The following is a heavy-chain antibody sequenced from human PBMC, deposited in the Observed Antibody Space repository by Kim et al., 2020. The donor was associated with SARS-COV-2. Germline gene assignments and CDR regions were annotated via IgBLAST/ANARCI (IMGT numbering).Heavy chain of an antibody. V-gene: IGHV3-74*01. Sequence: GGSLRLSCAASGFTFSSYWMHWVRQASGKGLVWVSNINSDGSTTNYADSVKGRFTISRDNAKNTLYLQMNSLRADDTAMYYCARPPGRGGDFDYWGQGTLVTVSS. J-gene: IGHJ4*02. CDR2: INSDGSTT. CDR1: GFTFSSYW. CDR3: ARPPGRGGDFDY. D-gene: IGHD2-21*01.